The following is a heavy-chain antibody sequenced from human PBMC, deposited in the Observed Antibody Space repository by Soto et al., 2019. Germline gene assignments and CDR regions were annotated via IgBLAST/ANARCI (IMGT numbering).Heavy chain of an antibody. V-gene: IGHV3-74*01. CDR1: GFTFGTSW. CDR2: ISGDGRNI. D-gene: IGHD2-21*01. J-gene: IGHJ1*01. Sequence: PGGSLRHSCAGSGFTFGTSWMHWVRQAPGKGLLWVSRISGDGRNIHYAAFAKGRFSISRDNAKNTLILQMNSLRVDDSAVYYCATIRDCGGASSDRHFQLSRPGT. CDR3: ATIRDCGGASSDRHFQL.